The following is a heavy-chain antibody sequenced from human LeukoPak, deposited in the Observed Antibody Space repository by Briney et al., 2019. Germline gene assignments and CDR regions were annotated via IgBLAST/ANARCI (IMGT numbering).Heavy chain of an antibody. CDR3: ARGPRAGLFDY. D-gene: IGHD6-13*01. Sequence: PGGSLRLSCAASGFTFSSYSMNWVRQAPGKGLEWVSGINWNGGSTGYADSVKGRFTISRDNAKNSLYLQMNSLRAEDTALYYCARGPRAGLFDYWGQGTLVTVSS. CDR1: GFTFSSYS. V-gene: IGHV3-20*04. CDR2: INWNGGST. J-gene: IGHJ4*02.